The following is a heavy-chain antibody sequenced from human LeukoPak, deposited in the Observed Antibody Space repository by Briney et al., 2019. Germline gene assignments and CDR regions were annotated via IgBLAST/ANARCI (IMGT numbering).Heavy chain of an antibody. Sequence: PGGSLRLSCAASGFPFSSYSMTWVRQAPGKGLEWVANIKQDGSDIFYVDSVKGRFTISRDNAKNSLYLQMNSLRAEDTALYYCARDGYYGSGSYYKDWGQGTLVTVSS. CDR1: GFPFSSYS. CDR3: ARDGYYGSGSYYKD. V-gene: IGHV3-7*03. D-gene: IGHD3-10*01. CDR2: IKQDGSDI. J-gene: IGHJ4*02.